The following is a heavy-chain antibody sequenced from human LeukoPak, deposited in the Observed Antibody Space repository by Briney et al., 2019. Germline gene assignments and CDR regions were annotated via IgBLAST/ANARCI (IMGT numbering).Heavy chain of an antibody. D-gene: IGHD6-13*01. CDR2: ISGNGDNI. Sequence: GRSLRLSCAASGFTFNNHAMHWVRQAPGKGLEWVSGISGNGDNICYADSVKGRFTISRDNAKNTLYLQMNSLRAEDTAFYYFARALSRPPGYRSSWLLYDYWGQGTLVTVSS. CDR3: ARALSRPPGYRSSWLLYDY. CDR1: GFTFNNHA. J-gene: IGHJ4*02. V-gene: IGHV3-9*01.